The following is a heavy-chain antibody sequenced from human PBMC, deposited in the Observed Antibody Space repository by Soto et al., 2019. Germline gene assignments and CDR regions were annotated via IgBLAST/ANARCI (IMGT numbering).Heavy chain of an antibody. CDR2: ISYDGSNK. CDR3: VSFEAIGS. CDR1: GFTFSSNG. Sequence: PGGSLRLSCAASGFTFSSNGMHWVRQAPGKGLEWLALISYDGSNKYYMESAKGRITISRDNAKNSLFLQMNSLRVEDTAVYYCVSFEAIGSWGQGTQVTVSS. V-gene: IGHV3-33*02. J-gene: IGHJ4*02.